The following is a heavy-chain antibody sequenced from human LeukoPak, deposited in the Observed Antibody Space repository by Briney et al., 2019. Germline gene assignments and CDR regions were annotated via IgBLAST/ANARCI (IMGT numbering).Heavy chain of an antibody. V-gene: IGHV3-30-3*01. D-gene: IGHD6-19*01. J-gene: IGHJ4*02. CDR2: ISYDGSNK. CDR1: GFTFSSYA. Sequence: PGGSLRLSCAASGFTFSSYAMHWVRQAPGKGLEWVAVISYDGSNKYYADSVKGRFTISRDNSKNTLYLQMNSLRAEDTAVYYCARDGAVAANGGYYFDYWGQGTLVTVSS. CDR3: ARDGAVAANGGYYFDY.